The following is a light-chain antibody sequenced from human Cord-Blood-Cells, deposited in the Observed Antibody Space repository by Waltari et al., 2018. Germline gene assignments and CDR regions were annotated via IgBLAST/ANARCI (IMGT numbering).Light chain of an antibody. CDR2: DVS. J-gene: IGLJ1*01. CDR3: CSYAGSYTLDV. Sequence: QSALTQPRHVSGSPGQPVTISCTGTSSDGGGYNYVSWYQQHPGKAPKLMIYDVSKRPSGVPERFSGSKSGNSASLTISGLQAEDEADYYCCSYAGSYTLDVFVTGTKVTVL. V-gene: IGLV2-11*01. CDR1: SSDGGGYNY.